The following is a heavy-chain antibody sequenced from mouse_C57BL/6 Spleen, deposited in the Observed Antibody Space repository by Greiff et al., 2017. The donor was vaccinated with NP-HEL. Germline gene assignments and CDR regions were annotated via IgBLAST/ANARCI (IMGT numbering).Heavy chain of an antibody. V-gene: IGHV5-17*01. J-gene: IGHJ1*03. Sequence: EVKLVESGGGLVKPGGSLKLSCAASGFTFSDYGMHWVRQAPEKGLEWVAYISSGSSTIYYADTVKGRFTISRDNAKNTLFLQMTSLRSEDTAMYYCARHRGSSHWYFDVWGTGTTVTVSS. CDR2: ISSGSSTI. D-gene: IGHD1-1*01. CDR1: GFTFSDYG. CDR3: ARHRGSSHWYFDV.